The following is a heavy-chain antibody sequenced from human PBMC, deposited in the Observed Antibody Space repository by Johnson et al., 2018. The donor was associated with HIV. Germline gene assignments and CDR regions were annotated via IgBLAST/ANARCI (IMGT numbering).Heavy chain of an antibody. J-gene: IGHJ3*02. CDR1: GFSFSSYW. D-gene: IGHD3-10*01. V-gene: IGHV3-48*01. CDR3: ARDRFHPHAFDI. CDR2: ISSSGNTI. Sequence: VQLVESGGGLVQPGGCLRLSCAASGFSFSSYWMTWVRQAPGKGLEWVSYISSSGNTIYYADSVKGRFTISRDNSKNTLYLQMNRLRTDDTTVYYCARDRFHPHAFDIWGQGTMVTVSS.